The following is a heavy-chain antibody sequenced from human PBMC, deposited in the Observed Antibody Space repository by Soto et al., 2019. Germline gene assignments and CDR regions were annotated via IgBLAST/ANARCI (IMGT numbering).Heavy chain of an antibody. V-gene: IGHV4-31*03. Sequence: SETLSLTCTVSGGSISSGGYYWSWIRQHPGKGLEWIGYIYFSGSTYYNPSLKSRVTISVDTSKNQFSLKLSSVTAADTAVYYCARLGGSYAVPHFDYWGQGTLVTVSS. CDR1: GGSISSGGYY. J-gene: IGHJ4*02. CDR2: IYFSGST. CDR3: ARLGGSYAVPHFDY. D-gene: IGHD1-26*01.